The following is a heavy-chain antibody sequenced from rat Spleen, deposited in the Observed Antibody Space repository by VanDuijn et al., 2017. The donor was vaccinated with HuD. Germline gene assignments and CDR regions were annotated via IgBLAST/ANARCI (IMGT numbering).Heavy chain of an antibody. CDR3: TRLPGYNENLYVMDA. CDR2: MKYDGDT. Sequence: QVQLEESGPGLVQPSQTLSLTCTVSGFSLMDYSVHWVRQPPGKGLEWMGRMKYDGDTYYNSALKSRLSISRDTSKSQVFLKMKSLQTEDTAIYYCTRLPGYNENLYVMDAWGQGASVTVSS. CDR1: GFSLMDYS. D-gene: IGHD1-4*01. V-gene: IGHV2S30*01. J-gene: IGHJ4*01.